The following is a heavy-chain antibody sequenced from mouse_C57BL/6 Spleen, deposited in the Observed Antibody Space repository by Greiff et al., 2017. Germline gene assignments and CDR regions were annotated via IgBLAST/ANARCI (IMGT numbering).Heavy chain of an antibody. D-gene: IGHD2-1*01. Sequence: QVQLKESGAELVRPGTSVKVSCKASGYAFTHYLIEWVKQRPGQGLEGIGVINPGSGGTNYNEKFKGKATLTADKSSSTAYMQLSSLTSEDSAVYFCARSYGNWYFDVWGTGTTVTVSS. V-gene: IGHV1-54*01. J-gene: IGHJ1*03. CDR1: GYAFTHYL. CDR2: INPGSGGT. CDR3: ARSYGNWYFDV.